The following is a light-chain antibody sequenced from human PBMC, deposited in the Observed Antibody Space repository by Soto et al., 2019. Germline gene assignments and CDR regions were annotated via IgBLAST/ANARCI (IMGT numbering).Light chain of an antibody. J-gene: IGKJ1*01. Sequence: EIVLTQSPGTLSLSPGERATLSCRASQSVSSSYLAWYQQKPGQAPRLLIYGASSRATGIPDRFSGSGSGTDFTLTIGRLEHQDFAVYYCQQFGSSPPWTFGQGTRVEIK. CDR3: QQFGSSPPWT. CDR1: QSVSSSY. V-gene: IGKV3-20*01. CDR2: GAS.